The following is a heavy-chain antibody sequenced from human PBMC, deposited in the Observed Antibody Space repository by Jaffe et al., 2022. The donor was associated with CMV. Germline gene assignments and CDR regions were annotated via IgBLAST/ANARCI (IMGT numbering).Heavy chain of an antibody. V-gene: IGHV1-69*09. CDR1: GGTFSSYA. Sequence: QVQLVQSGAEVKKPGSSVKVSCKASGGTFSSYAISWVRQAPGQGLEWMGRIIPILGIANYAQKFQGRVTITADKSTSTAYMELSSLRSEDTAVYYCASPRVVYSTFVDAFDIWGQGTMVTVSS. J-gene: IGHJ3*02. CDR3: ASPRVVYSTFVDAFDI. CDR2: IIPILGIA. D-gene: IGHD4-4*01.